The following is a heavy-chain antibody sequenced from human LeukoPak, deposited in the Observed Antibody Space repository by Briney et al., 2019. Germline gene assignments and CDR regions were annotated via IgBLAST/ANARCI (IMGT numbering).Heavy chain of an antibody. CDR2: ISGSDYST. J-gene: IGHJ4*02. Sequence: PGGSLRLSCAASGFTFSSYAMSWVRQAPGKGLEWVSGISGSDYSTYYADSVKGRFTISRDNSKNTLYLQMNSLRAEDTAVYYCAKCYYDSSGYYDAAPLDYWGQGTLVTVFS. CDR3: AKCYYDSSGYYDAAPLDY. V-gene: IGHV3-23*01. D-gene: IGHD3-22*01. CDR1: GFTFSSYA.